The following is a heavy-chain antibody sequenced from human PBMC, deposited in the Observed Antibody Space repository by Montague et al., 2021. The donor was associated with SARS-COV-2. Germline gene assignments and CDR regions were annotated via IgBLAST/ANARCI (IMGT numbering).Heavy chain of an antibody. D-gene: IGHD5-24*01. Sequence: SETLSLTCTVSGGSISSNYWSWIRQPQGKGLEWIGNIYNSGSTNXXPSLTSRVTISVDTSKNQFSLKLSSVTAADTAVYYCARVFPRWLQFDPYFDYWGQGTLVTVSS. CDR1: GGSISSNY. V-gene: IGHV4-59*01. CDR2: IYNSGST. CDR3: ARVFPRWLQFDPYFDY. J-gene: IGHJ4*02.